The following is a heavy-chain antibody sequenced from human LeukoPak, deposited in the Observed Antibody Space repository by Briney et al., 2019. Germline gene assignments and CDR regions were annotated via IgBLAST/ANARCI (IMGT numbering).Heavy chain of an antibody. CDR2: TYYRSKWYN. V-gene: IGHV6-1*01. D-gene: IGHD2-2*01. CDR1: GDTVSSSSGA. CDR3: ARSRRYCSDTRCSDAFDM. J-gene: IGHJ3*02. Sequence: SQTLSLTCAISGDTVSSSSGAWSWIRQSPSRGLEWLGRTYYRSKWYNDYAVSVKSRLTINPDTSKNQFSLHLNSVTPEETAVYYCARSRRYCSDTRCSDAFDMWGQGTMVTVSS.